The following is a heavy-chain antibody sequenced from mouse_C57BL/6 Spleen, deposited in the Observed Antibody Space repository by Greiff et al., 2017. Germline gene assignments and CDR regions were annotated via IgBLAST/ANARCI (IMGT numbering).Heavy chain of an antibody. CDR1: GFNIKDDY. V-gene: IGHV14-4*01. CDR2: IYPENGDT. J-gene: IGHJ2*01. D-gene: IGHD2-14*01. CDR3: TSRYDYFDY. Sequence: VQLQQSGAELVRPGASVKLSCTASGFNIKDDYMHWVKQRPEQGLEWIGWIYPENGDTEYASKFQGKATITADTSSNTAYLQLRSLTYEDTAVYYCTSRYDYFDYWGQGTTLTVSS.